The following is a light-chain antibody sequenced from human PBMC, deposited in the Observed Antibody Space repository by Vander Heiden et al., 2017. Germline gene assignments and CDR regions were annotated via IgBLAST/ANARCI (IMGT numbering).Light chain of an antibody. Sequence: EIVMTQSPATLSVSPGERATLSCRASQSVSSNLAWYQQKPGQAPRLLIYGASIRATGIPARFSGSGSGTEFTLTISSRQSEDFAVYYCQQDNNWPPYTFGQGTKLEIK. V-gene: IGKV3D-15*01. CDR1: QSVSSN. CDR3: QQDNNWPPYT. CDR2: GAS. J-gene: IGKJ2*01.